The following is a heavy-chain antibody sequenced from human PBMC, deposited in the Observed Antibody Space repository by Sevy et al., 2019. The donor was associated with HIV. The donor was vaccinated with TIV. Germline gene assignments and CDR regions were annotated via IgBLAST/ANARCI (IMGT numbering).Heavy chain of an antibody. CDR1: GFTFSSYA. Sequence: GGSLRLSCSASGFTFSSYAMHWVRQAPGKGLEYVSAISSKGGSTYYADSVKGRFPISRDNSKNTLYLQMSSLRAEDTAVYYCVKDRGDTMMDYFDYWGQGTLVTVSS. D-gene: IGHD3-22*01. V-gene: IGHV3-64D*06. CDR2: ISSKGGST. J-gene: IGHJ4*02. CDR3: VKDRGDTMMDYFDY.